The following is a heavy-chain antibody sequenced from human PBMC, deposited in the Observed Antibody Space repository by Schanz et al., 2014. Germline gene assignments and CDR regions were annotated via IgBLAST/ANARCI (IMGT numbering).Heavy chain of an antibody. Sequence: VQLVASGGGVVQPGRSLRLSCAASGFTFSTTWMNWVRQAPGKGLEWVGRIKSKVDGGTTDNAAPVQGRFTISRDDSKNTLHLQMNSLKTEDTAVYYCSTDLTAVDYDAIGLWGQGTMVTVSS. D-gene: IGHD4-17*01. CDR3: STDLTAVDYDAIGL. J-gene: IGHJ3*01. V-gene: IGHV3-15*01. CDR1: GFTFSTTW. CDR2: IKSKVDGGTT.